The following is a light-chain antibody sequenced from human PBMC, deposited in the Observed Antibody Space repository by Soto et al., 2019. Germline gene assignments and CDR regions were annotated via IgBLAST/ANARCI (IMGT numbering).Light chain of an antibody. V-gene: IGKV3-20*01. J-gene: IGKJ1*01. CDR2: GAS. Sequence: EIVLTQSPGTLSLSPGEGATLSCRASHTVSTNYVAWYQQKAGQPPRLLIYGASGRATGIPDRFSGSGSGTDFTLTVSRLEPEDFGVYYCQQYGDSPQTFGQGTKVEVK. CDR1: HTVSTNY. CDR3: QQYGDSPQT.